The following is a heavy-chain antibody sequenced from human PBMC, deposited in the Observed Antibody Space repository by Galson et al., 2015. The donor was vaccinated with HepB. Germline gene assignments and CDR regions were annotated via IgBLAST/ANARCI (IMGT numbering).Heavy chain of an antibody. Sequence: SVKVSCKASGYSFTQYGISWVRQAPGQGLEWMGWISGYNGRTKYAQNLQGRVTMTTDTSTSTAYMELRSLRSDDTAVYFCARQAYAPFFEDWGQGTLVTVSS. CDR3: ARQAYAPFFED. D-gene: IGHD4-17*01. CDR2: ISGYNGRT. J-gene: IGHJ4*02. V-gene: IGHV1-18*01. CDR1: GYSFTQYG.